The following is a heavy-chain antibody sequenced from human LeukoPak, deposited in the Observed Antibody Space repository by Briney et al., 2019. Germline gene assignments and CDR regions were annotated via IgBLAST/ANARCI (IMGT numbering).Heavy chain of an antibody. Sequence: SETLSLTCTVSGGSISSSSYYWGWIRQPPGKGLEWIGSIYYSGSTYYNPSLKSRVTISVDTSKNQFSLKLSSVTAADTAVYYCARQRRIQLWSVGFDYWGQGTLVTVSS. J-gene: IGHJ4*02. CDR2: IYYSGST. V-gene: IGHV4-39*01. CDR3: ARQRRIQLWSVGFDY. D-gene: IGHD5-18*01. CDR1: GGSISSSSYY.